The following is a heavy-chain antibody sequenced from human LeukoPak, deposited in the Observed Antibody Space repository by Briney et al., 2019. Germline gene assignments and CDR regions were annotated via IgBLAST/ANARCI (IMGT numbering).Heavy chain of an antibody. CDR3: AVPPATQYYFDY. D-gene: IGHD1-26*01. CDR2: IIPIFGTA. Sequence: GASVKVSCKASGGTFSSNAISWARQAPGQGLEWMGGIIPIFGTANYAQKFQGRVTITADESTSTAYMELSSLRSEDTAVYYCAVPPATQYYFDYWGQGTLVTVSS. CDR1: GGTFSSNA. J-gene: IGHJ4*02. V-gene: IGHV1-69*01.